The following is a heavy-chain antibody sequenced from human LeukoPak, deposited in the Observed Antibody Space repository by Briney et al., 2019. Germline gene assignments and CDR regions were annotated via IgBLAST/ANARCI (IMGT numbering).Heavy chain of an antibody. V-gene: IGHV1-69*06. J-gene: IGHJ5*02. CDR3: ASAVPAATWFDP. D-gene: IGHD2-2*01. CDR2: IIPIFGTA. Sequence: SVKVSCKASGGTFSSYAISWVRQAPGQGLEWMGGIIPIFGTANYAQKFQGRVTIIADKSTSTACMELSSLGSEDTAVYYCASAVPAATWFDPWGQGTLVTVSS. CDR1: GGTFSSYA.